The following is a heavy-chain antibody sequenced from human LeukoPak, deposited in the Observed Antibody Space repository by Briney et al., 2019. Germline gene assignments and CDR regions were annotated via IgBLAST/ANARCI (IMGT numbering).Heavy chain of an antibody. CDR2: IYYSGST. CDR1: GGSISSYY. D-gene: IGHD6-19*01. V-gene: IGHV4-59*08. J-gene: IGHJ3*02. CDR3: ARASGIAVAGTIFAFDI. Sequence: SETLSLTCTVSGGSISSYYWSWIRQPPGKGLEWIGYIYYSGSTNYNPSLKSRVTISVDTSKNQFSLKLSSVTAADTAVYYCARASGIAVAGTIFAFDIWGQGTMVTVSS.